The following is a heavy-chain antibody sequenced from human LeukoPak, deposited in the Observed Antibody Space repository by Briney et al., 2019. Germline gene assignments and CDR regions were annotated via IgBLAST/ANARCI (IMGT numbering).Heavy chain of an antibody. CDR2: IYYSGST. V-gene: IGHV4-59*11. D-gene: IGHD1-1*01. CDR1: GGSISSHY. J-gene: IGHJ4*02. CDR3: ASSWRLRTIEK. Sequence: PSETLSVTCTVSGGSISSHYWSWIRQPRGKGLEWIGYIYYSGSTNYNPSLKSRVTISVDTSKNQFSLKLSSVTAADTAVYYCASSWRLRTIEKWGQGTLVTVSS.